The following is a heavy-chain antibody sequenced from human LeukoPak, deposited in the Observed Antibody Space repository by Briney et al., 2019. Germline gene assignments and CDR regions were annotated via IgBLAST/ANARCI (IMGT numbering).Heavy chain of an antibody. CDR1: GFTFSTYD. D-gene: IGHD2-21*01. V-gene: IGHV3-13*01. Sequence: GGSLRLSCAASGFTFSTYDMHWVRQATGKGLEWVSGIDKGGATYYSGSVTGRFTMSRENAQKSLYLQMNSLRAGDTAVYYCVRGGDLDAFDIWGQGTMVTVSS. CDR3: VRGGDLDAFDI. J-gene: IGHJ3*02. CDR2: IDKGGAT.